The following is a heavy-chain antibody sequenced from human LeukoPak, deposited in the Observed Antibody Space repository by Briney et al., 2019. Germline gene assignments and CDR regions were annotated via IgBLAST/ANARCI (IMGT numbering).Heavy chain of an antibody. J-gene: IGHJ4*02. Sequence: GGSLRLSCAASGFTFSSFGIHWVRQAPGKGLEWVAFIRSDGISKYYADSVKGRFTISRDNSKSTLYLQVNILGAEATAVYYFAKGKIPTGGFHLDYWGQGSVVSV. CDR3: AKGKIPTGGFHLDY. D-gene: IGHD2-8*02. V-gene: IGHV3-30*02. CDR2: IRSDGISK. CDR1: GFTFSSFG.